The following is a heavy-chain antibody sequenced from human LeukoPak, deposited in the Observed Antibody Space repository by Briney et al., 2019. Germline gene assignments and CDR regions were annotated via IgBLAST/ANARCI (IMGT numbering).Heavy chain of an antibody. D-gene: IGHD6-13*01. V-gene: IGHV1-2*02. CDR3: ASRKQQLVRSGRSFDY. J-gene: IGHJ4*02. CDR2: INPNSGGT. CDR1: GYTFTGYY. Sequence: EASVKVSCKASGYTFTGYYMNWVRQAPGQGLEWMGWINPNSGGTNYAQKFQGRVTMTGDTSISTAYMELSSLRSDDTAVYYCASRKQQLVRSGRSFDYWGQGTLVTVFS.